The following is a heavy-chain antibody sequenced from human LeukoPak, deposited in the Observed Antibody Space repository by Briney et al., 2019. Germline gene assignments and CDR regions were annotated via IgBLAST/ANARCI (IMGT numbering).Heavy chain of an antibody. Sequence: PGGSLRLSCAASGFTVSSNYMSWVRQAPGKGLEWVAVISYDGSNKYYADSVKGRFTISRDNSKNTLYLQMNSLRAEDTAVYYCAREMNEAARPLDYWGQGTLVTVSS. CDR3: AREMNEAARPLDY. V-gene: IGHV3-30-3*01. J-gene: IGHJ4*02. D-gene: IGHD6-6*01. CDR1: GFTVSSNY. CDR2: ISYDGSNK.